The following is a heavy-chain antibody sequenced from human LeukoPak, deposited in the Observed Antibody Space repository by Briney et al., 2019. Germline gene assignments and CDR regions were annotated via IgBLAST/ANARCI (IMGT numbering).Heavy chain of an antibody. CDR1: GASIRSYY. V-gene: IGHV4-59*08. CDR3: ARSYDTNNRQRFDY. D-gene: IGHD3-22*01. CDR2: MYYSESP. J-gene: IGHJ4*02. Sequence: PSETLSLTCTVSGASIRSYYWSWVRQPPGKGLEWIAYMYYSESPNYNPSLKSRVSMSGDTSRNQFPLKLNSVTAADTAVYYCARSYDTNNRQRFDYWGQGILVTVSP.